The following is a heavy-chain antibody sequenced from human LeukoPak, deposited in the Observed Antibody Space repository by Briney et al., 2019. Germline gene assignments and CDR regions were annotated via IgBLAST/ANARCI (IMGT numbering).Heavy chain of an antibody. V-gene: IGHV1-2*02. D-gene: IGHD3-22*01. Sequence: GASVKVSCKTSGYIFTAYYIHWVRQAPGQGLEWMGWISPSSGDTKYSRRFQGRVTMTRDTSISTTYMELSGLTSDDTAVYYCARGYYDSGGPRLDYWGQGPLVTVSS. CDR2: ISPSSGDT. J-gene: IGHJ4*02. CDR1: GYIFTAYY. CDR3: ARGYYDSGGPRLDY.